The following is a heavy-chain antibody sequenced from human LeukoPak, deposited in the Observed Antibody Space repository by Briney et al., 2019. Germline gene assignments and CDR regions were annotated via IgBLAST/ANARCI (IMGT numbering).Heavy chain of an antibody. Sequence: GGSLRLSCAASGFTFSSYEMNWVRQAPGKGLEWVSYINRSGYTIYYADSVKGRFTISRDNTKNSLHLQMNSLRAEDTAVYYCVGDTSGFYFDYWGQGTLVTVSS. CDR1: GFTFSSYE. D-gene: IGHD3-22*01. CDR2: INRSGYTI. J-gene: IGHJ4*02. V-gene: IGHV3-48*03. CDR3: VGDTSGFYFDY.